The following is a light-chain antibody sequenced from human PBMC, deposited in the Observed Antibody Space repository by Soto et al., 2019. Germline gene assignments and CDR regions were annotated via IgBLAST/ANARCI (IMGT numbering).Light chain of an antibody. V-gene: IGLV2-23*01. J-gene: IGLJ3*02. Sequence: QSALTQPASVSGSLGQSSTISCTGTSSDVGSYKFVSWYQHPPGIAPKLLIYEGIKRPSGVSNRFSASKSGSTASLTISGLQAEDEADYYRCSFAHSTMVFGGGTQLTVL. CDR1: SSDVGSYKF. CDR3: CSFAHSTMV. CDR2: EGI.